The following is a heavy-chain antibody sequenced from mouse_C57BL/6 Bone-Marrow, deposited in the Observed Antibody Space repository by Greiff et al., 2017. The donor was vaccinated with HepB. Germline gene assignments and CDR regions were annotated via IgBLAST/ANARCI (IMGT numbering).Heavy chain of an antibody. Sequence: EVKLMESGGDLLKPGGSLKLSCAASGFTFSSYGMSWVRQTPDKRLEWVATISSGGSYTYYPDSVKGRFTISRDNAKNTLYLQMSSLKSEDTAMYYCARQGIPHYSYAISYFDYWGQGTTLTVSS. D-gene: IGHD1-1*01. V-gene: IGHV5-6*01. J-gene: IGHJ2*01. CDR3: ARQGIPHYSYAISYFDY. CDR2: ISSGGSYT. CDR1: GFTFSSYG.